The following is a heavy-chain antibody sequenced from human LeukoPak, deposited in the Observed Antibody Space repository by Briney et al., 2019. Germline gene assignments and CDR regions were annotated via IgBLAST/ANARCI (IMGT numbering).Heavy chain of an antibody. Sequence: SVKVSCKISGGTFSSYGISWVRQAPGQGLEWMGGIIPIFATANYAQKFQGRVTITTDESTSTAYMELSSLRSEDTAVYYCASSTRGVHEYSYGGYFDYWGQGTLVTVSS. CDR1: GGTFSSYG. J-gene: IGHJ4*02. D-gene: IGHD5-18*01. CDR2: IIPIFATA. V-gene: IGHV1-69*05. CDR3: ASSTRGVHEYSYGGYFDY.